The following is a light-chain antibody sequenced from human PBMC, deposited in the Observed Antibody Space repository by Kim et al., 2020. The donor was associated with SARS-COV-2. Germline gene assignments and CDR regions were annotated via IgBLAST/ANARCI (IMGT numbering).Light chain of an antibody. V-gene: IGKV3-11*01. Sequence: VSPGERATLSCRASQSVGNSLAWFQQKPGQAPRLLIFETSNRATGIPARFSGSGSGTGFTLTIRSLEPEDFAVYYCQQCYNWPLTFGGGTKVDIK. CDR1: QSVGNS. J-gene: IGKJ4*01. CDR3: QQCYNWPLT. CDR2: ETS.